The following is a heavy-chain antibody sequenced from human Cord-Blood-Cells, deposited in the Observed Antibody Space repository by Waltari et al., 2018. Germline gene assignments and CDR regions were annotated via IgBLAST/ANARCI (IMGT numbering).Heavy chain of an antibody. CDR3: ARISPTGGVDY. J-gene: IGHJ4*02. V-gene: IGHV2-70*15. D-gene: IGHD7-27*01. CDR1: GFSLSTSGMC. Sequence: QVTLRESGPALVKPTQTLTLTCTFSGFSLSTSGMCVSWIRQPPGKALEWLARIDWDDDKYYSTSLKTRLTSSKDTSKNQVVLTMTNMDPVDTATYYCARISPTGGVDYWGQGTLVTVSS. CDR2: IDWDDDK.